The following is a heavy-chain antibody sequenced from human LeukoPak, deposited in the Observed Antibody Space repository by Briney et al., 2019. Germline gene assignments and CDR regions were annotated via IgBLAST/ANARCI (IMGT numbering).Heavy chain of an antibody. J-gene: IGHJ4*02. CDR1: GFTFSSYS. Sequence: AGGSLRLSCAASGFTFSSYSMNWVRQAPGKGLEWVSSISSSSSYIYYADSVKGRFTISRDNAKNSLYLQMNSLRAEDTAVYHCARAPDDYDFWSGYYTTWRYFDYWGQGTLVTVSS. CDR2: ISSSSSYI. V-gene: IGHV3-21*01. CDR3: ARAPDDYDFWSGYYTTWRYFDY. D-gene: IGHD3-3*01.